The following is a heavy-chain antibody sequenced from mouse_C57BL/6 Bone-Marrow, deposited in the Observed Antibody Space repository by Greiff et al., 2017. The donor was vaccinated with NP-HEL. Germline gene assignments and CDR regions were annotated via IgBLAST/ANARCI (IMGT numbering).Heavy chain of an antibody. CDR1: GYTFTSYW. CDR2: IDPSDSYT. J-gene: IGHJ3*01. V-gene: IGHV1-59*01. CDR3: AREHLGAWFAY. D-gene: IGHD2-14*01. Sequence: QVQLQQPGAELVRPGTSVKLSCKASGYTFTSYWMHWVKQRPGQGLEWIGVIDPSDSYTNYNQKFKGKATLTVDTSSSTAYMQLSSLTSEDSAVYYCAREHLGAWFAYWGQVTLVTVSA.